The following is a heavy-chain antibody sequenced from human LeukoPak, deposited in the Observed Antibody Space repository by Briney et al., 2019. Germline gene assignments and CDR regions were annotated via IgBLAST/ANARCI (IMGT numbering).Heavy chain of an antibody. J-gene: IGHJ4*02. Sequence: SVKVSCRASGGXFSSYAISWVRQAPGQGLEWMGGIIPIFGTANYAQKFQGRVTITADESTSTAYMELSSLRSEDTAVYYCARAYYDSSGYYYEYYFDYWGQGTLATVSS. V-gene: IGHV1-69*01. D-gene: IGHD3-22*01. CDR3: ARAYYDSSGYYYEYYFDY. CDR2: IIPIFGTA. CDR1: GGXFSSYA.